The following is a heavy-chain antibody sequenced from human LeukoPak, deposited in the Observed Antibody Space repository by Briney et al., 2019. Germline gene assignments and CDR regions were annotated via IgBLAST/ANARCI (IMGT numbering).Heavy chain of an antibody. V-gene: IGHV1-69*05. Sequence: SVKVSCKASGGTFSSYAISWVRQAPGQGLEWMGGIIPIFGTANYAQKFQGRVTITTDESTSTAYMELSSLRSEDTAVYYCARAPLYSSSSYYCYYYMDVWGKGTTVTVSS. CDR2: IIPIFGTA. CDR3: ARAPLYSSSSYYCYYYMDV. J-gene: IGHJ6*03. CDR1: GGTFSSYA. D-gene: IGHD6-6*01.